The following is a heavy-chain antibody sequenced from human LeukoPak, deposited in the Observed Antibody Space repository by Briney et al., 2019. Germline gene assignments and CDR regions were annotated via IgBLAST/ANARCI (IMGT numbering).Heavy chain of an antibody. CDR2: INADGSTT. CDR1: GFTFGNSW. CDR3: VVVVEPPDSDGFDV. Sequence: GGSLRLSCAASGFTFGNSWVHWVRQAPGKGLVWVSLINADGSTTTYADSVKGRFTISRDNARNTLSLQMNSLTIEDTAVYYCVVVVEPPDSDGFDVWGQGTMISVSS. J-gene: IGHJ3*01. V-gene: IGHV3-74*01. D-gene: IGHD1-14*01.